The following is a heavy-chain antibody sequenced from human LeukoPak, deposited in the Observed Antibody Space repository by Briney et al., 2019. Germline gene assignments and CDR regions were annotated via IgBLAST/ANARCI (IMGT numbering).Heavy chain of an antibody. CDR1: GYTFTGYC. V-gene: IGHV1-2*02. D-gene: IGHD2-2*01. CDR2: INPNSGGT. CDR3: ATCSSTSCYPYYYGMDV. Sequence: ASVKVSCKASGYTFTGYCMHWVRQAPGQGLEWMGWINPNSGGTNYAQKFQGRVTMTRDTSISTAYMELSRLRSDDTAVYYCATCSSTSCYPYYYGMDVWGQGTTVTVSS. J-gene: IGHJ6*02.